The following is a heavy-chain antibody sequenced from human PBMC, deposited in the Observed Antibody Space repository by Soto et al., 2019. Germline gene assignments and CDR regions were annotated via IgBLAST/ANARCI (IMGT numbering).Heavy chain of an antibody. D-gene: IGHD3-3*01. Sequence: PGGSLRLSCAASGFTFSDHYMDWVRQAPGKGLEWVGRTRNKANSYTTEYAASVKGRFTISRDDSKNSLYLQMNSLKTEGTAVYYWALTIFGVAMGAFDIWGQGTMVTVSS. CDR2: TRNKANSYTT. CDR1: GFTFSDHY. J-gene: IGHJ3*02. CDR3: ALTIFGVAMGAFDI. V-gene: IGHV3-72*01.